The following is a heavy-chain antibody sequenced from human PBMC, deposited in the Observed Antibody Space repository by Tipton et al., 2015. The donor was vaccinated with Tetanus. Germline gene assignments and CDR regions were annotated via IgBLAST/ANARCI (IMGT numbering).Heavy chain of an antibody. CDR3: ARAHCSDGVCNFDF. V-gene: IGHV5-51*01. J-gene: IGHJ4*02. D-gene: IGHD2-15*01. CDR2: IYPGASDT. Sequence: QLVQSGGEVKKPGESLKISCKGSGYIFTNYWIGWVRQKPGKGLEWMGIIYPGASDTRYSPSFQGQVTISVDKSINTAYLQWSSLKASDTSMFYCARAHCSDGVCNFDFWGQGALVTVAS. CDR1: GYIFTNYW.